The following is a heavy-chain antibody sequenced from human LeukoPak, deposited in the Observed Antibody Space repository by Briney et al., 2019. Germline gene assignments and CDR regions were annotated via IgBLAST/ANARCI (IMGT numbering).Heavy chain of an antibody. Sequence: SETLSLTCTVSGGSISSYYWSWTRQPPGKGLEWIGYIYYSGSTNYNPSLKSRVTISVDTSKNQFSLKLSSVTAADTAVYYCARAYDFWSGYYTNWFDPWGQGTLVTVSS. CDR3: ARAYDFWSGYYTNWFDP. J-gene: IGHJ5*02. V-gene: IGHV4-59*01. CDR2: IYYSGST. D-gene: IGHD3-3*01. CDR1: GGSISSYY.